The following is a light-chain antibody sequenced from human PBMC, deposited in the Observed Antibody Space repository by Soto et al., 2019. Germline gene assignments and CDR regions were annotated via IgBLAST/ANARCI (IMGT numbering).Light chain of an antibody. CDR3: QQSYSASVT. Sequence: DIQVTQSPSSLSASVGDRVTITCRTSQTLMNYLNWYQQKPGKAPKLLIYAASNLQSGVPSRFSGRGSGTDFTLTISNLQPEDFATYYCQQSYSASVTFGQGTKVDIK. CDR1: QTLMNY. CDR2: AAS. V-gene: IGKV1-39*01. J-gene: IGKJ1*01.